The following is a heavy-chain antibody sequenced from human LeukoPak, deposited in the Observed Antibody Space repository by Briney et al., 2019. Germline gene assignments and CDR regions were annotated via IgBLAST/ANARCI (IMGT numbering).Heavy chain of an antibody. CDR2: INHSGST. V-gene: IGHV4-34*01. CDR3: AKSASEGSGYSNFDY. Sequence: PSETLSLTCAVYGGSFSGYYWSWIRQPPGKGLEWIGEINHSGSTYYNPSLKSRVTISVDTSKSQFSLKLSSATAADTAVYYCAKSASEGSGYSNFDYWAQGTLVTVSA. D-gene: IGHD3-22*01. CDR1: GGSFSGYY. J-gene: IGHJ4*02.